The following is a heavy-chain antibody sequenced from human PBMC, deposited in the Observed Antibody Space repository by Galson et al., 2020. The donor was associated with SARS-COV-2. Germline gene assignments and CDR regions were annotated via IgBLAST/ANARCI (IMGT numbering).Heavy chain of an antibody. CDR1: GYSISSGYY. J-gene: IGHJ4*02. D-gene: IGHD3-3*01. Sequence: SETLSLTCTVSGYSISSGYYWGWIRQPPGKGLEWIGSIYHSGSTYYNPSLKSRVTISVDTSKNQFSLKLSSVTAADTAVYYCARDRDYYDFWRGYYSGFIELWGQGTLVTVSS. V-gene: IGHV4-38-2*02. CDR2: IYHSGST. CDR3: ARDRDYYDFWRGYYSGFIEL.